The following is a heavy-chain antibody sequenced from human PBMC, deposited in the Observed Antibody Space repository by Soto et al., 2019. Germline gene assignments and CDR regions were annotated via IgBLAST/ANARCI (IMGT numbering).Heavy chain of an antibody. V-gene: IGHV4-30-4*01. D-gene: IGHD3-22*01. J-gene: IGHJ4*02. CDR3: VSDYDSGGYIGD. CDR2: IYYRGST. CDR1: GGSISTADYY. Sequence: PSETLSLTCNVSGGSISTADYYWSWIRQPPGKGLEWIGYIYYRGSTYYNPSLESRVAISMDTSKNQFSLNLTSVTAADTAVYCGVSDYDSGGYIGDWGQGTLVTVSS.